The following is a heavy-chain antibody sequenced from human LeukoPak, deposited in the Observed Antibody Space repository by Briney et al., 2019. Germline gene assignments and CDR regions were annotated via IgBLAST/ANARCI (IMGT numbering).Heavy chain of an antibody. V-gene: IGHV4-39*01. D-gene: IGHD3-22*01. CDR3: ASPDGPIDPHYYDSSGYYYY. Sequence: SETLSLICTVSGGSISSSSYYWGWIRQPPGKGLEWIGSIYYSGSTYYNPSLKSRVTISVDTSKNQFSLKLSSVTAADTAVYYCASPDGPIDPHYYDSSGYYYYWGQGTLVTVSS. CDR1: GGSISSSSYY. J-gene: IGHJ4*02. CDR2: IYYSGST.